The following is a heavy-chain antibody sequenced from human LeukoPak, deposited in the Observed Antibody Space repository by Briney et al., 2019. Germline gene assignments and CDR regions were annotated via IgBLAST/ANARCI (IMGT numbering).Heavy chain of an antibody. CDR1: GFTFSDYY. J-gene: IGHJ4*02. D-gene: IGHD3-10*01. CDR2: ISSSGSTI. CDR3: ARVRMDYGSGSPADY. V-gene: IGHV3-11*01. Sequence: SGGSLRLSCAASGFTFSDYYMSWIRQAPGKGLEWVSYISSSGSTIYYADPVKGRFTISRDNAKNSLYLQMNSLRAEDTAVYYCARVRMDYGSGSPADYWGQGTLVTVSS.